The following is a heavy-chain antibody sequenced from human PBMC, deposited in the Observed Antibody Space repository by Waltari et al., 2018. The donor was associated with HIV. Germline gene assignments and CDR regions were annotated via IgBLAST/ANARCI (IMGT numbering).Heavy chain of an antibody. D-gene: IGHD3-3*01. CDR3: ARGGITIFGVVITKPPFDY. CDR2: INHSGST. J-gene: IGHJ4*02. CDR1: GGSFSGYY. Sequence: QVQLQQWGAGLLQPSETLSLTCAVYGGSFSGYYWSWIRQPPGKGLEWIGEINHSGSTNYNPSLKSRVTISVDTSKNQFSLKLSSVTAADTAVYYCARGGITIFGVVITKPPFDYWGQGTLVTVSS. V-gene: IGHV4-34*01.